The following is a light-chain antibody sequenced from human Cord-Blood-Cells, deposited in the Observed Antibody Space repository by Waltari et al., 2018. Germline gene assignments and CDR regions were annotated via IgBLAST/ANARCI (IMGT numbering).Light chain of an antibody. CDR2: DVS. Sequence: QSALTQPASVSGSPGQSITISCTGTSSDVGGYNYVSWYQQHPGKAPKLMIYDVSNRPSGFSNRFSGSKSGNTASLTISVLQAEDKSDYYCSSYTSSSTLDWVFGGGTKLTVL. CDR1: SSDVGGYNY. CDR3: SSYTSSSTLDWV. V-gene: IGLV2-14*03. J-gene: IGLJ3*02.